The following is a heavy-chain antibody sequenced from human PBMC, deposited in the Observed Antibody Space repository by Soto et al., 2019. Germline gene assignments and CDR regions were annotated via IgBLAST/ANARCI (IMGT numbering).Heavy chain of an antibody. Sequence: DVQLVESGGGLIQPGESLRLSCAAFGLTVSGKKYVAWVRQAPGKGLEWVSALYDVDGSFYADSVKGRFTTSSDSSKTTVYLQMNGLRPDDTAVYYCASWHELEHAYDVWGQGKTVTVSS. CDR2: LYDVDGS. CDR1: GLTVSGKKY. V-gene: IGHV3-53*01. D-gene: IGHD1-1*01. CDR3: ASWHELEHAYDV. J-gene: IGHJ3*01.